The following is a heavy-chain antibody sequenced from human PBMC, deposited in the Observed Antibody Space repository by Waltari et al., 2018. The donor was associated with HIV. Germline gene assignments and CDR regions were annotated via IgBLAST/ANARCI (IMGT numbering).Heavy chain of an antibody. CDR3: ASAFYDFWSGYYNAGYYFTN. Sequence: QVQLQQWGAGLLKPSETLSHTCDVYGGSFNGHYWTWIRKPTGKGPEWIGAVSHDGTTHYNPSLSSRVTMSVDTSKKQFSLKLTSVTAADTAVYYCASAFYDFWSGYYNAGYYFTNWGRGTLVTVSS. D-gene: IGHD3-3*01. V-gene: IGHV4-34*01. CDR2: VSHDGTT. J-gene: IGHJ4*02. CDR1: GGSFNGHY.